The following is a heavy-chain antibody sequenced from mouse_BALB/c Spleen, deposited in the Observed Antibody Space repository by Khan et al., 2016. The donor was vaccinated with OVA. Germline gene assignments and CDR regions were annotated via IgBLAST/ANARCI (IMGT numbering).Heavy chain of an antibody. Sequence: EVQLQQSGPEVVKPGASVKISCKTSGYTFTEYTMHWVKQSHGKSLEWVGGIIPSNGATKYNQKFKGKATLTVDKSSSTAYMELRGLTSDNSALYYCSIDGAYYRYSWFAYWGQGTLVTVSA. J-gene: IGHJ3*01. CDR2: IIPSNGAT. CDR1: GYTFTEYT. D-gene: IGHD2-14*01. CDR3: SIDGAYYRYSWFAY. V-gene: IGHV1-18*01.